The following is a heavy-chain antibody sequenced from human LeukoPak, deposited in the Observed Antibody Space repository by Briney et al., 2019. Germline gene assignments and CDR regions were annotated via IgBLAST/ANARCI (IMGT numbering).Heavy chain of an antibody. CDR1: GGSISSSSYY. V-gene: IGHV4-39*01. D-gene: IGHD5-12*01. J-gene: IGHJ4*02. CDR3: ASNIVAHFDY. Sequence: PSETLSLTCTVSGGSISSSSYYWGWICQPPGKGLEWIGSIYYSGSTYYNPSLKSRVTISVDTSKNQFSLKLSSVTAADTAVYYCASNIVAHFDYWGQGTLVTVSS. CDR2: IYYSGST.